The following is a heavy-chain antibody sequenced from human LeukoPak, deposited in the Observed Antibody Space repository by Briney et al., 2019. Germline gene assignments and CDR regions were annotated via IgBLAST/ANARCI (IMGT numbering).Heavy chain of an antibody. CDR2: INPNSGGT. J-gene: IGHJ4*02. Sequence: CKAXGYTXTXYYMHWVRQAPGQGLEWMGWINPNSGGTNYAQKFQGRVTMTRDTSISTAYMELSRLRSDDTAVYYCARNQGYCSSTSCPHDDYWGQGTLVTVSS. CDR3: ARNQGYCSSTSCPHDDY. CDR1: GYTXTXYY. D-gene: IGHD2-2*01. V-gene: IGHV1-2*02.